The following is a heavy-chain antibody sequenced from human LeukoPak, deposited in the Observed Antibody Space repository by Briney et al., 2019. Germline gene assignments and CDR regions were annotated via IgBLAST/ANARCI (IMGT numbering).Heavy chain of an antibody. CDR2: IRYDGSNK. CDR3: AKDSYLHYDSSGYYYYYYYYYMDV. D-gene: IGHD3-22*01. CDR1: GFTFSSYG. Sequence: PGGFLRLSCAASGFTFSSYGMHWVRQAPGKGLEWVAFIRYDGSNKYYADSVKGPFTISRDNSKSTLYLQMNSLRAEDTAVYYCAKDSYLHYDSSGYYYYYYYYYMDVWGKGTTVTVSS. J-gene: IGHJ6*03. V-gene: IGHV3-30*02.